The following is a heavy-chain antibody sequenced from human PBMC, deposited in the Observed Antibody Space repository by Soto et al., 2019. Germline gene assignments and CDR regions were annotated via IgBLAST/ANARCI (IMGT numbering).Heavy chain of an antibody. CDR2: ISYDGSNK. J-gene: IGHJ4*02. CDR1: GFTFSSYA. CDR3: ASGSGRGLDY. V-gene: IGHV3-30-3*01. D-gene: IGHD3-10*01. Sequence: GGSLRLSCAASGFTFSSYAMHWVRQAPGEGLEWVAVISYDGSNKYYADSVKGRFTISRDNSKNTLYLQMNSLRAEDTAVYYCASGSGRGLDYWGQGTLVTVSS.